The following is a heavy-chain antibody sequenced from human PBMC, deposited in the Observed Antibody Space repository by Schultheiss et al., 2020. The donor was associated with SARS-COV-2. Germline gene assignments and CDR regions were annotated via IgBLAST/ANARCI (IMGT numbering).Heavy chain of an antibody. CDR3: ARVSARYAFDI. J-gene: IGHJ3*02. CDR2: IYYSGST. Sequence: SETLSLTCTVSGGSISSYYWSWIRQPPGKGLEWIGSIYYSGSTYYNPSLKSRVTISVDTSKNQFSLKLSSVTAADTAVYYCARVSARYAFDIWGQGTMVTVSS. CDR1: GGSISSYY. D-gene: IGHD3-10*01. V-gene: IGHV4-39*07.